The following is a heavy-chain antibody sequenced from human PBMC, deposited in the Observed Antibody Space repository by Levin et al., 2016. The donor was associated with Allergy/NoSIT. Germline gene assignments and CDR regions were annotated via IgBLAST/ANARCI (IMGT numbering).Heavy chain of an antibody. CDR1: GYSFHTYG. CDR3: AKGHGYYYYMDV. CDR2: ISVFNGYT. J-gene: IGHJ6*03. V-gene: IGHV1-18*01. Sequence: ASVKVSCKASGYSFHTYGISWVRQVPGQGLEWVAWISVFNGYTNYAQSLQDRVTVTTNISTSTAYMELRSLRSDDTGVYYCAKGHGYYYYMDVWGKGTTVTVSS.